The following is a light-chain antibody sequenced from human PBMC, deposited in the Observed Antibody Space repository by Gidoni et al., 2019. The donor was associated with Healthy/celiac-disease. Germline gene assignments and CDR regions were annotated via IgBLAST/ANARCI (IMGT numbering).Light chain of an antibody. CDR2: EVS. CDR1: SSDVGGYHY. CDR3: SSYAGSNNFP. Sequence: QSALTQPPSASGSPGQSVTISCTGTSSDVGGYHYVSWYQQHPGKAPKLMIYEVSKRPSGVPDRFSGSKSGHTASLTVSGLPAEDEADYYCSSYAGSNNFPFGTGTKVTVL. V-gene: IGLV2-8*01. J-gene: IGLJ1*01.